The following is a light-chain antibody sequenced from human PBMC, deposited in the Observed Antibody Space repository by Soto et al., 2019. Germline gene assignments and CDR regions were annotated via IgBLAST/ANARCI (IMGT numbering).Light chain of an antibody. CDR3: QQYDNWPPFT. CDR2: GAS. J-gene: IGKJ3*01. CDR1: ESISNK. Sequence: EIVMTQSPASLSVSPGERATVSCRASESISNKLAWYQKKPGQAPRLLIYGASARATGVPARFSSGGSGTEFTLIISSLQSEDSGIYYCQQYDNWPPFTFGPGTRLEI. V-gene: IGKV3-15*01.